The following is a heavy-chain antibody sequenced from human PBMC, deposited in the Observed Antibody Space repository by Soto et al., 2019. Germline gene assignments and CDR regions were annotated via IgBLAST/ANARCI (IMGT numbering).Heavy chain of an antibody. V-gene: IGHV1-69*01. CDR3: ARALDYQLLSWFDP. D-gene: IGHD2-2*01. CDR2: IIPIFGTA. J-gene: IGHJ5*02. Sequence: QVQLVQSGAEVKKPGSSVKVSCKASGGTFSSYAISWVRQAPGQGLEWMGGIIPIFGTANYAQKFQGRVTITADESTSTAYMERSSLRSEDTAVYYCARALDYQLLSWFDPWGQGTLVTVSS. CDR1: GGTFSSYA.